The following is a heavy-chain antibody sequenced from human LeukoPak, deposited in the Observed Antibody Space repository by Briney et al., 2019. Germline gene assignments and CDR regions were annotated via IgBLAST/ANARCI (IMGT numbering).Heavy chain of an antibody. CDR1: GGSISTYC. V-gene: IGHV4-59*08. CDR2: IYYSGST. CDR3: ARTIAAAGSDWFDP. Sequence: SETLSLTGTVSGGSISTYCWSWIRQPPGKGLEWIGYIYYSGSTNYNPSLKSRVTISVDTSKNQLSLKLSSVTAADTAVYYCARTIAAAGSDWFDPWGQGTLVTVSS. J-gene: IGHJ5*02. D-gene: IGHD6-13*01.